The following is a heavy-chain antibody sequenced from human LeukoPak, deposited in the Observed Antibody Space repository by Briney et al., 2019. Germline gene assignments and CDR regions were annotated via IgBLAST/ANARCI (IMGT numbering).Heavy chain of an antibody. Sequence: SETLSLTCTVSGGSISSYYWSWIRQPPGKGLEWLGYIYYSWSTNYNPSLKSRVTISVDTSKNQFSLKLSSVTAADTAVYYCARGPTFYDYVWGSYRYYYGMDVWGQGTTVTVSS. CDR3: ARGPTFYDYVWGSYRYYYGMDV. V-gene: IGHV4-59*01. D-gene: IGHD3-16*02. CDR1: GGSISSYY. J-gene: IGHJ6*02. CDR2: IYYSWST.